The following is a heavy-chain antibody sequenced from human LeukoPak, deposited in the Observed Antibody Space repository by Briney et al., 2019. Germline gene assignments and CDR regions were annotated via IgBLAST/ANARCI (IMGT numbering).Heavy chain of an antibody. J-gene: IGHJ4*02. V-gene: IGHV3-30*02. D-gene: IGHD3-3*01. CDR1: GFTFSCYG. CDR2: IRYDGSNK. Sequence: GGSLRLSCAASGFTFSCYGMHWVRQAPGKGLEWVAFIRYDGSNKYYADSVKGRFTISRDNSKNTLYLQMNSLRAEDTAVYYCAKDLLSLEDYSRWGQGTLVTVSS. CDR3: AKDLLSLEDYSR.